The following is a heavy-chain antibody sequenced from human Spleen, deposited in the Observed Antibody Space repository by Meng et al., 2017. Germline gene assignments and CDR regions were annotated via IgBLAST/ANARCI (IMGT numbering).Heavy chain of an antibody. D-gene: IGHD3-3*01. CDR2: IDTNTRNP. Sequence: QVQLVQSGAEVRKPGASVKVSCKASGYTYTHHGIGWVRHAPGQGLEWLGWIDTNTRNPTYAQGFTGRFVFYLDTSVSTAYLQINNLKAEDTAVYYCARGYDFWSGYLPGYFDFWGQGTLVTVSS. J-gene: IGHJ4*02. CDR1: GYTYTHHG. CDR3: ARGYDFWSGYLPGYFDF. V-gene: IGHV7-4-1*02.